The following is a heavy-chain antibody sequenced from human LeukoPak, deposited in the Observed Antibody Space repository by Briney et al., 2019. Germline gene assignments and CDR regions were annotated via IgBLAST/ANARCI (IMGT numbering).Heavy chain of an antibody. CDR3: ARDGENYGMDV. CDR2: IWYDGSNK. Sequence: PGRSLRLSCAASGFTFGSYGMHWVRQAPGKGLEWVAVIWYDGSNKYYADSVKGRFTISRDNSKNTLYLQMNSLRAEDTAVYYCARDGENYGMDVWGKGTTVTVSS. D-gene: IGHD3-10*01. J-gene: IGHJ6*04. CDR1: GFTFGSYG. V-gene: IGHV3-33*01.